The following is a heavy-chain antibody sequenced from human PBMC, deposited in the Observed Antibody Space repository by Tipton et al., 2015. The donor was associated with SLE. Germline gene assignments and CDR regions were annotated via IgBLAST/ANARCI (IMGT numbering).Heavy chain of an antibody. CDR1: GYTFTSYA. D-gene: IGHD1-1*01. CDR3: SRGLSWKGLCC. Sequence: QSGAEVKKPGASVKVSCKASGYTFTSYAMHWVRQAPGQRLEWMGWINAGNGNTKYSQKFQGRVTFTTDESTSTAYLELSSVRSDGSAVYYRSRGLSWKGLCCWGHRSLVTVPS. CDR2: INAGNGNT. V-gene: IGHV1-3*01. J-gene: IGHJ4*01.